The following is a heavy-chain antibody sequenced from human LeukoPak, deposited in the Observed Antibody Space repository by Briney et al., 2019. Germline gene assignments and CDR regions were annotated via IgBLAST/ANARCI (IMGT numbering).Heavy chain of an antibody. V-gene: IGHV3-23*01. Sequence: PGGSLRLSCSASGFTFSSYAMSWVRQAPGKGLEWVSAISGRGGSTYYADSVKGRFTISRDNSKNTLYLQMHSLRAEDTAVYYCAKGDSSGYRYYYYGMDVWGQGTTVTVSS. J-gene: IGHJ6*02. CDR3: AKGDSSGYRYYYYGMDV. D-gene: IGHD3-22*01. CDR1: GFTFSSYA. CDR2: ISGRGGST.